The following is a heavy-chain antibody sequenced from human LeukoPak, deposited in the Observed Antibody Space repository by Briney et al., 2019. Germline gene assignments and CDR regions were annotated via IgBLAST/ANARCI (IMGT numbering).Heavy chain of an antibody. D-gene: IGHD1-26*01. CDR3: ARRVGLTSYYYMDV. Sequence: PSETLSRTCAVYGGSFSGYYWSWIRQPPGKGLEWIGEINHSGGTNYNPSLKSRVTISVDTSKNQFSLKLSSVTAADTAVYYCARRVGLTSYYYMDVWGKGTTVTVSS. J-gene: IGHJ6*03. V-gene: IGHV4-34*01. CDR2: INHSGGT. CDR1: GGSFSGYY.